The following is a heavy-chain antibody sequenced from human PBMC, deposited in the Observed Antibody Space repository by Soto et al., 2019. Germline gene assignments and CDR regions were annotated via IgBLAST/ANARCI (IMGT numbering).Heavy chain of an antibody. Sequence: GGSLRLGCTASGVTVRNVWMNGFRQAPGKGLEWVGRIKSKSDDETTDYAAPVKGRFNISREDSKNTLYLQMNSLKTEDTAVYYCTTGLTYYYDTSGHYWAGAMDVWGQGITVTVPS. CDR2: IKSKSDDETT. V-gene: IGHV3-15*01. D-gene: IGHD3-22*01. CDR3: TTGLTYYYDTSGHYWAGAMDV. CDR1: GVTVRNVW. J-gene: IGHJ6*02.